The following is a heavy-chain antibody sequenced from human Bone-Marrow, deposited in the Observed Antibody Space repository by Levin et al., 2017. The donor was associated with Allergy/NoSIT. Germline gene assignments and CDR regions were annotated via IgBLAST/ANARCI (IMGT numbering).Heavy chain of an antibody. V-gene: IGHV1-8*01. J-gene: IGHJ6*02. D-gene: IGHD2-21*02. CDR3: ARGRIVVVTAIAYYYYGMDV. Sequence: ASVKVSCKASGYTFTSYDINWVRQATGQGLEWMGWMNPNSGNTGYAQKFQGRVTMTRNTSISTAYMELSSLRSEDTAVYYCARGRIVVVTAIAYYYYGMDVWGQGTTVTVSS. CDR1: GYTFTSYD. CDR2: MNPNSGNT.